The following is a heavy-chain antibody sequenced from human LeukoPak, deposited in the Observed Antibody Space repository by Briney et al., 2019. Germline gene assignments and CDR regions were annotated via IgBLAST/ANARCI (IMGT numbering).Heavy chain of an antibody. CDR3: ARGRGLQLWFSDY. CDR2: IIPIFGTA. D-gene: IGHD5-18*01. CDR1: GGTFSSYA. V-gene: IGHV1-69*05. Sequence: SVKVSCKASGGTFSSYAISWVRQAPGQGLEWMGGIIPIFGTANYAQKFQGRVTITTDESTSTAYMELSSLRSEDTAVYYCARGRGLQLWFSDYWGQGTLVTVSS. J-gene: IGHJ4*02.